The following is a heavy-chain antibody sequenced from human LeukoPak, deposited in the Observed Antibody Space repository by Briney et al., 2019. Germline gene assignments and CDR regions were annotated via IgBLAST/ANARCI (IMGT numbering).Heavy chain of an antibody. CDR3: AKLSTGPFDI. CDR2: ISYDGSNK. CDR1: GFTFSSYG. D-gene: IGHD2-2*01. J-gene: IGHJ3*02. Sequence: GRSLRLSCAASGFTFSSYGMRRVRQAPGKGLEWVAVISYDGSNKYYADSVKGRFTISRDNSKNTLYLQMNSLRAEDTAVYYCAKLSTGPFDIWGQGTMVTVSS. V-gene: IGHV3-30*18.